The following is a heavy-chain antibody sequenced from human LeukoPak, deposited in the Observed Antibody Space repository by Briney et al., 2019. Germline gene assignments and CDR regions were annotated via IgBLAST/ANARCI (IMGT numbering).Heavy chain of an antibody. V-gene: IGHV4-39*01. CDR1: SDSISSSSYY. CDR2: FYYSGTT. CDR3: ARRVSSSSGFLWYFDL. J-gene: IGHJ2*01. D-gene: IGHD6-6*01. Sequence: SETLSLTCTVSSDSISSSSYYWGWIRQPPGRGLEWIGSFYYSGTTYDNPSLKSRVTISVDTSKNQFSLKLRSVTAADTAVYYCARRVSSSSGFLWYFDLWGRGTLVTVSS.